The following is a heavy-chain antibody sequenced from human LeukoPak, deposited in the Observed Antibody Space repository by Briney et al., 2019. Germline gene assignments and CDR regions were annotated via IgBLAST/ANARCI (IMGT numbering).Heavy chain of an antibody. D-gene: IGHD3-3*01. CDR1: GGTFSSYT. V-gene: IGHV1-69*02. Sequence: SVKVSCKASGGTFSSYTISWVRQAPGQGLEWMGRIIPILGIANYAQKFQGRVTITADKSTSTAYMELSGLRSEDTAVYYCASWSESDTIFGVPRGNWFDPWGQGTLVTVSS. CDR3: ASWSESDTIFGVPRGNWFDP. J-gene: IGHJ5*02. CDR2: IIPILGIA.